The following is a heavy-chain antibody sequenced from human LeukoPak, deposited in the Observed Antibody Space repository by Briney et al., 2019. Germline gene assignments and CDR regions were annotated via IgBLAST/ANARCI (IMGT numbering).Heavy chain of an antibody. CDR3: ARDYHLPPPYGDYFPIAFQH. CDR1: GGTFSSYA. CDR2: IIPIFGTA. Sequence: ASVKVSCKASGGTFSSYAISWVRQAPGQGLEWMGRIIPIFGTANYAQKFQGRVTITTDESTSTAYMELSSLRSEDTAVYYCARDYHLPPPYGDYFPIAFQHWGQGTLVTVSS. J-gene: IGHJ1*01. V-gene: IGHV1-69*05. D-gene: IGHD4-17*01.